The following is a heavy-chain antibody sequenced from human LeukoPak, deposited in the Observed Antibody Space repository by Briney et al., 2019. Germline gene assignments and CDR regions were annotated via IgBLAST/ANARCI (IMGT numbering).Heavy chain of an antibody. Sequence: PSETLSLTCAVYGGSFSGYYWSWIRQPPGKGLEWIGEINHSGSTNYNPSLKSRVTISVDTSKNQFSLKLSSVTAADTAVYYCARGRNDYVWGSYRPDYWGQGTLVTVSS. V-gene: IGHV4-34*01. CDR3: ARGRNDYVWGSYRPDY. CDR2: INHSGST. J-gene: IGHJ4*02. D-gene: IGHD3-16*02. CDR1: GGSFSGYY.